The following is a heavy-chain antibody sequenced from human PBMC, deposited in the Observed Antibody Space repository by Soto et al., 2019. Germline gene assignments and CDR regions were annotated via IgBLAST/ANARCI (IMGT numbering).Heavy chain of an antibody. CDR2: IYPCDSDT. D-gene: IGHD3-10*01. J-gene: IGHJ6*02. CDR3: ARDGPVTRGYYYCYGMDV. Sequence: PGESLKISCKGSGYSFTSYWIGWVRQMPGKGLEWMGIIYPCDSDTRCSPSFQGQVTISADKSISTAYLQWSSLKASDTAMYYCARDGPVTRGYYYCYGMDVWGQGTTVTVSS. V-gene: IGHV5-51*01. CDR1: GYSFTSYW.